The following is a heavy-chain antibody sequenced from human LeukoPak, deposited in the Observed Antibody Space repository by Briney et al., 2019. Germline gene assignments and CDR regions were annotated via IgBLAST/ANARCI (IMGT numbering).Heavy chain of an antibody. D-gene: IGHD3-10*01. V-gene: IGHV3-33*01. CDR1: GFTFSSYG. CDR3: ARDGGSGSFYNGGDY. Sequence: GRSLRLFCAASGFTFSSYGMHWVRQAPGKGLEWVAVIWYDGSNKYYADSVKGRFTISRDNSKNTLYLQMNSLRAEDTAVYYCARDGGSGSFYNGGDYWGQGTLVTVSS. J-gene: IGHJ4*02. CDR2: IWYDGSNK.